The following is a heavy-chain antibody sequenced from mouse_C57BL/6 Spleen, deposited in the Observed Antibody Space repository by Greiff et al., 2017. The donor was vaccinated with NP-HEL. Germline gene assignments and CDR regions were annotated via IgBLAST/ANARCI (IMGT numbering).Heavy chain of an antibody. J-gene: IGHJ1*03. CDR2: ISNGGGST. CDR3: ARHRGYFDV. D-gene: IGHD3-1*01. V-gene: IGHV5-12*01. Sequence: EVKLVESGGGLVQPGGSLKLSCAASGFTFSDYYMYWVRQTPEQRLEWVAYISNGGGSTYYPDTVKGRFTISRDNAKNTLYLQMSRLKSEDTAMYYCARHRGYFDVWGTGTTVTVSS. CDR1: GFTFSDYY.